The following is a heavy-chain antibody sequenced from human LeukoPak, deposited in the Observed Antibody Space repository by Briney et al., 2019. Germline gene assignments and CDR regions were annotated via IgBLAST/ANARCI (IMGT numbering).Heavy chain of an antibody. CDR3: ASWWIQLWAYYFDY. D-gene: IGHD5-18*01. CDR1: GGSINNYY. CDR2: IYYSRST. J-gene: IGHJ4*02. V-gene: IGHV4-59*06. Sequence: SETLSLTCTLSGGSINNYYWSWIRQPPGKGLEWIGYIYYSRSTYYNPSLKSRVTISVDTSKNQFSLKLSSVTAADTAVYYCASWWIQLWAYYFDYWGQGTLVTVSS.